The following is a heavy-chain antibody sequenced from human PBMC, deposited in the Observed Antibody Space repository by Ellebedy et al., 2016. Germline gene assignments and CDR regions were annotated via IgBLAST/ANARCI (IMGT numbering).Heavy chain of an antibody. CDR2: VFHTGNS. D-gene: IGHD1-1*01. J-gene: IGHJ3*02. CDR1: GDSISNYY. Sequence: SETLSLTCSVSGDSISNYYWNWIRRPPGKGLEWIGSVFHTGNSDYNPSLKSRVTMSVDTSKSQFSLRLTSVTAADTAVYYCAKWNGNLNAFDIWGQGTMVTVSS. CDR3: AKWNGNLNAFDI. V-gene: IGHV4-59*01.